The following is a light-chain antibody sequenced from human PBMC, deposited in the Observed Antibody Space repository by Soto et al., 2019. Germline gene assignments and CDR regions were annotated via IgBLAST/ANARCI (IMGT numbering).Light chain of an antibody. J-gene: IGKJ1*01. CDR1: QSISSW. CDR3: QQDNIYWWT. V-gene: IGKV1-5*01. Sequence: QMTQSPSTLSSSVGDIVTITCRASQSISSWLAWYQQKPGKAPKLLIYDASSLESGVPSRFSGSGSGTEFTLTICSLQPDDFATYYCQQDNIYWWTFGQGTKVDI. CDR2: DAS.